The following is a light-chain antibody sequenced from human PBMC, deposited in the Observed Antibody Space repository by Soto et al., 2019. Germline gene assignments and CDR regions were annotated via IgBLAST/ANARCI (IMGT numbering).Light chain of an antibody. CDR1: QGISSW. J-gene: IGKJ3*01. Sequence: DIQMTQSPSSVSASVGDRVSITCRPSQGISSWLAWYQQKPGKAPKLRIYAATTLQRVVPSSCSGSGSATEFTLTISSLQHEDFANYCCHQTNSFLGITFCPGNRVHLK. CDR2: AAT. CDR3: HQTNSFLGIT. V-gene: IGKV1-12*01.